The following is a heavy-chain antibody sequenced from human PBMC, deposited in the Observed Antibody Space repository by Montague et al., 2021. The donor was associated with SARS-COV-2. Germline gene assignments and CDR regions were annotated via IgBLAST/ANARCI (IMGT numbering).Heavy chain of an antibody. CDR2: ISYDGSNK. D-gene: IGHD7-27*01. J-gene: IGHJ6*02. CDR1: GFTFSSYS. V-gene: IGHV3-30*03. CDR3: ARTRMGNYYYGMDV. Sequence: SLRLSCAASGFTFSSYSMNWVRQAPGKGLEWVAVISYDGSNKYYADSVKGRFTISRDNSKNTLYLQMNSLRAEDTAVYYCARTRMGNYYYGMDVWGQGTTVTVSS.